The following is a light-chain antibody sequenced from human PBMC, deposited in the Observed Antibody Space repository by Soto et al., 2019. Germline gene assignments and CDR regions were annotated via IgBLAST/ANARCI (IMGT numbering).Light chain of an antibody. CDR2: RNN. Sequence: QPVLTHPPSASETPGQRVTISCSGRISNIGIYYVYWYQQLPGTAPKLLIYRNNQRPSGVPDRISGSKSGTSASLAISGLRSEDEADYYCAAWDDSLSGLVFGGGTKLTVL. CDR3: AAWDDSLSGLV. J-gene: IGLJ2*01. V-gene: IGLV1-47*01. CDR1: ISNIGIYY.